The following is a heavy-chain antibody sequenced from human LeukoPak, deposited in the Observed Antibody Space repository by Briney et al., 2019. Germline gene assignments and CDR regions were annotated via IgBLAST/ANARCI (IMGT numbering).Heavy chain of an antibody. CDR1: GGSFSGYY. D-gene: IGHD3-3*01. CDR2: TNHSGST. Sequence: SETLSLTCAVYGGSFSGYYWSWLRQPPGKGLEWIGETNHSGSTNYNPSLKSRVTISVDTSKNQFSLKLSSVTAADTAVYYCARGHYDFWSGYQFDYWGQGTLVTVSS. CDR3: ARGHYDFWSGYQFDY. V-gene: IGHV4-34*01. J-gene: IGHJ4*02.